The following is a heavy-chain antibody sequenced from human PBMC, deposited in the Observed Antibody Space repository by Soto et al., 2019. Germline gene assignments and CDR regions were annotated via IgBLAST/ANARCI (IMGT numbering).Heavy chain of an antibody. CDR3: VRSNYFDY. Sequence: SETRSLTCTVSGGSISSYYWSWIRQPPGKGLEWIGYIYYSGSTNYNPSLKSRVTISVDTSKNQFSLKLSSVTAADTAVYYCVRSNYFDYWGQGTLVTVSS. CDR1: GGSISSYY. J-gene: IGHJ4*02. CDR2: IYYSGST. V-gene: IGHV4-59*01.